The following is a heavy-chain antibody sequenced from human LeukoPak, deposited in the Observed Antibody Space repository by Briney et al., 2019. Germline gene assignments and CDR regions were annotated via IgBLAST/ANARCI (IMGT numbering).Heavy chain of an antibody. D-gene: IGHD3-10*01. J-gene: IGHJ6*03. CDR2: MNPNSGNT. CDR3: ARGLTSMVRGVIIKRTYYYYMDV. CDR1: GYTFTGHY. V-gene: IGHV1-8*03. Sequence: ASVKVSCKASGYTFTGHYIHWVRQAPGQGLEWMGWMNPNSGNTGYAQKFQGRVTITRNTSISTAYMELSSLRSEDTAVYYCARGLTSMVRGVIIKRTYYYYMDVWGKGTTVTVSS.